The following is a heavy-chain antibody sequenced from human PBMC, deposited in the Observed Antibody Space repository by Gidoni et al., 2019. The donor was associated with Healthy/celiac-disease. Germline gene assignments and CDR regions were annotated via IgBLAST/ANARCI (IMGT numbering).Heavy chain of an antibody. CDR2: IYYSGST. Sequence: QLQLQESGPGLVKPSETLSLTCTVSGGSISSSSYHWGWIRQPPGKWLEWIGSIYYSGSTYYNPSLKSRVTISVDTSKNQFSLKLSSVTAADTAVYYCARHPREGYCSGGSCWYFDLWGRGTLVTVSS. D-gene: IGHD2-15*01. CDR1: GGSISSSSYH. J-gene: IGHJ2*01. CDR3: ARHPREGYCSGGSCWYFDL. V-gene: IGHV4-39*01.